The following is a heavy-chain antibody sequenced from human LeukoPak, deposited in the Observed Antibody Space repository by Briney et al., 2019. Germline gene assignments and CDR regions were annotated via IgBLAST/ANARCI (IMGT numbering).Heavy chain of an antibody. CDR3: ARGSMIVVPPRDTSPFAPFDY. V-gene: IGHV3-53*01. D-gene: IGHD3-22*01. CDR1: GFTVSSNY. Sequence: GGSLRLSCAASGFTVSSNYMSWVRQAPGKGLEWVSLIYIGGSTYYADSVKGRFTISRDNSKNTLYLQMNSLRAEDTAVYYCARGSMIVVPPRDTSPFAPFDYWGQGTLVTVSS. CDR2: IYIGGST. J-gene: IGHJ4*02.